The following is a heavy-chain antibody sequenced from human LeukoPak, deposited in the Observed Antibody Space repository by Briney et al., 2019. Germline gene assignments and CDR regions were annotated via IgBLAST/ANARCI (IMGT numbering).Heavy chain of an antibody. CDR2: MNPNSGNT. CDR3: ARRERDYYDSSGN. CDR1: GYTFTSYD. D-gene: IGHD3-22*01. Sequence: ASVKVSCKASGYTFTSYDINWVRQATGQGLEWMGWMNPNSGNTGYAQKFQGRVTMTRNTSISTAYMELSSLRSEDTAVYYCARRERDYYDSSGNWGQGTLVTVSS. V-gene: IGHV1-8*01. J-gene: IGHJ4*02.